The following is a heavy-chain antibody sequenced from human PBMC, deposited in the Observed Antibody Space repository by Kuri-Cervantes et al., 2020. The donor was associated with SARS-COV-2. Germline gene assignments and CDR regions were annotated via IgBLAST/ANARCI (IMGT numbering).Heavy chain of an antibody. CDR3: ARANIVVVPAALGAIIYYYYYMDV. CDR1: GFTFSDYY. Sequence: GGSLRLSCAASGFTFSDYYMGWVRQAPGKGLEWVSVIYSGGDTFYADSVKGRFTISRDNSRNTLCLQMSSLRAADTAVYYCARANIVVVPAALGAIIYYYYYMDVWGKGTTVTVSS. CDR2: IYSGGDT. D-gene: IGHD2-2*01. J-gene: IGHJ6*03. V-gene: IGHV3-66*01.